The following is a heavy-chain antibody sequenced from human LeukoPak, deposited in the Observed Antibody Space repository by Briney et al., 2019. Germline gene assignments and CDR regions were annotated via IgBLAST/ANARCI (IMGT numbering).Heavy chain of an antibody. J-gene: IGHJ4*02. D-gene: IGHD3-9*01. CDR3: ARRTNYDILTGYSARGYYFDY. Sequence: ASVKVSCKASGYSYTRFGVGWVRQAPGQGLEWMGGISAYNDDTKYAQKFQGRVTVTSDPATNTAYMELRSLRSDDTAVYFCARRTNYDILTGYSARGYYFDYWGQGTLVTVSA. CDR1: GYSYTRFG. V-gene: IGHV1-18*01. CDR2: ISAYNDDT.